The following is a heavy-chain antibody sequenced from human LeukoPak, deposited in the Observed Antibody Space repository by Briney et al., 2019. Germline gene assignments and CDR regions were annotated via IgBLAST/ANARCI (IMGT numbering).Heavy chain of an antibody. J-gene: IGHJ6*02. D-gene: IGHD3-3*01. CDR3: ARVFWSGYYYYGMDV. CDR2: INPNSGGT. V-gene: IGHV1-2*06. Sequence: ASVKVSCKASGYTFTGYYMHWVRQAPGQGLEWMGRINPNSGGTNYAQKFQGRVTMTRNTSISTAYMELSRLRSDDTAVYYCARVFWSGYYYYGMDVWGQGTTVTVSS. CDR1: GYTFTGYY.